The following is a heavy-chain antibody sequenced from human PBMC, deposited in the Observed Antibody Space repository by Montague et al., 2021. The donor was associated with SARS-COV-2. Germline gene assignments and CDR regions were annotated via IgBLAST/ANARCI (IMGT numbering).Heavy chain of an antibody. J-gene: IGHJ4*02. Sequence: SETLSLTCTVSGDSIRNSDYSWGWVRRPPGKGLEWIGNIYNGGTTFYNPSLKSRVTVFVDTSKNQFSLKLSSVTAADTAVYYCATRTRYPQNDFGFWGQGTLVTVSS. CDR3: ATRTRYPQNDFGF. CDR1: GDSIRNSDYS. D-gene: IGHD2-15*01. V-gene: IGHV4-39*01. CDR2: IYNGGTT.